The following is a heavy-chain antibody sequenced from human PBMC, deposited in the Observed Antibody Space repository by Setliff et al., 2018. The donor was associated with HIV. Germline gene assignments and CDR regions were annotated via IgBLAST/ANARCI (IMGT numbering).Heavy chain of an antibody. CDR2: IKRKSDGGTT. CDR3: TTGTRLVD. D-gene: IGHD2-21*01. CDR1: GFTLSSYA. Sequence: GGSLRLSCAASGFTLSSYAMTWVRQAPGKGLEWVGRIKRKSDGGTTDYGAPVKGRFTISRDDSKNTLYLQMNSLKTEDTAVYYCTTGTRLVDWGQGALVTVSS. V-gene: IGHV3-15*01. J-gene: IGHJ4*02.